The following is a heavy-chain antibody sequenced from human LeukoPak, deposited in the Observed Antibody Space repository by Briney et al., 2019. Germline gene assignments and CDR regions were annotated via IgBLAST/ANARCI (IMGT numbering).Heavy chain of an antibody. Sequence: GGSLRLSCAASGFTFSSYAMSWVRQAPGKGLEWVSAISGSGGSTYYADSVKGRFTISRDNSMTTLYLQMNSLRADDTAIYYCAKAVAGIEGWFDPWGQGTLVTVSS. D-gene: IGHD6-19*01. CDR2: ISGSGGST. CDR1: GFTFSSYA. V-gene: IGHV3-23*01. J-gene: IGHJ5*02. CDR3: AKAVAGIEGWFDP.